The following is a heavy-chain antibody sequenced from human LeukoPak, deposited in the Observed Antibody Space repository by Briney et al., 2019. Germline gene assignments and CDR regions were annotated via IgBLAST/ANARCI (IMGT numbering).Heavy chain of an antibody. Sequence: GGSLRLSCAASGFTVSSNYMSWVRQAPGKGLEWVSVIYSGGSTYYADSVKGRFTISRDNSKNTLYLQMSSLRAEDTAVYYCARGFDSSGWYGGYWGQGTLVTVSS. V-gene: IGHV3-53*01. CDR3: ARGFDSSGWYGGY. CDR2: IYSGGST. D-gene: IGHD6-19*01. CDR1: GFTVSSNY. J-gene: IGHJ4*02.